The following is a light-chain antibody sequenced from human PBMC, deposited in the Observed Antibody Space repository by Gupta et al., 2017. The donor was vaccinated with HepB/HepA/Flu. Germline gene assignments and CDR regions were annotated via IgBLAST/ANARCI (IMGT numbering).Light chain of an antibody. J-gene: IGKJ2*01. CDR3: QQYGSTPLYK. CDR2: GAS. V-gene: IGKV3-20*01. CDR1: QSLNNDY. Sequence: NVLTQSPDTLSLSPGERVTLSCRASQSLNNDYLAWYQQKPGQAPRLLIYGASSRDTGISDRFSGSGSGTEFTLTISGLEPEDYAVYYCQQYGSTPLYKFGQGTKLEIK.